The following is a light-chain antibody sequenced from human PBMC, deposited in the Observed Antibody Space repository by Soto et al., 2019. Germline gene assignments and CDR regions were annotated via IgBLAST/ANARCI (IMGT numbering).Light chain of an antibody. V-gene: IGKV3-20*01. CDR1: QSVSNY. CDR2: GAF. J-gene: IGKJ3*01. Sequence: EIVLTQSPGTLSLSPGERATLSCRASQSVSNYLVWYRQRPGQAPRLLIHGAFIRATGIPDRFSGSGSGTDFTLTISRLEPEDCAVYYCQHYSTSAFTFGPGTKVDIK. CDR3: QHYSTSAFT.